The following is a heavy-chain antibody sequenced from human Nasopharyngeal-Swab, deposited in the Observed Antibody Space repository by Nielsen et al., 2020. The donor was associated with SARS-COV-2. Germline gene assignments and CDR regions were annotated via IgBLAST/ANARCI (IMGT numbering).Heavy chain of an antibody. D-gene: IGHD6-19*01. CDR3: ARSDLASIAVAAYFQH. CDR2: INHSGST. CDR1: GGSFSGYY. J-gene: IGHJ1*01. V-gene: IGHV4-34*01. Sequence: SETLSLTCAVYGGSFSGYYWSWIRQPPGKGLEWIGEINHSGSTNYNPSLKSRVTISVDTSKNQFSLKLSSVTAADTAVYYCARSDLASIAVAAYFQHWGQGTLVTVSS.